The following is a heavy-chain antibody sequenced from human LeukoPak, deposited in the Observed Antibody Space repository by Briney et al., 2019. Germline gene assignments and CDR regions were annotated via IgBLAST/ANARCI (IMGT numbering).Heavy chain of an antibody. V-gene: IGHV4-34*01. CDR2: INNSGST. CDR1: GGSISSYY. J-gene: IGHJ6*02. D-gene: IGHD4-11*01. CDR3: ARGRTTETTFYYYYHGMDV. Sequence: SETLSLTCTVSGGSISSYYWSWIRQPPGKGLEWIGEINNSGSTNYNPSLKSRVTISVDTSKNQFSLKLRFVTAADTAVYYCARGRTTETTFYYYYHGMDVWGQGTTVTVSS.